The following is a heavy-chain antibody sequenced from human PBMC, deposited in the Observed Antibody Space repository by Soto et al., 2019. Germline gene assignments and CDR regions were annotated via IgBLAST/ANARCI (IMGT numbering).Heavy chain of an antibody. CDR2: ISASGGST. Sequence: GGSLRLSCAASGFTFSSYAMTWVRQAPGKGLEWVSVISASGGSTYYADSVKGRLTISRDNSKNTLYLQMNSLRAEDTAIYYCAKSRARGSSSYDPWGQGTLVTVSS. V-gene: IGHV3-23*01. CDR1: GFTFSSYA. D-gene: IGHD6-6*01. CDR3: AKSRARGSSSYDP. J-gene: IGHJ5*02.